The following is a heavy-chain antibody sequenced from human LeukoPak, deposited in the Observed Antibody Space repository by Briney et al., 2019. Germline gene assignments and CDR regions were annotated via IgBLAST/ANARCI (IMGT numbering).Heavy chain of an antibody. CDR3: AREPTKVPSANLFDY. V-gene: IGHV4-39*07. Sequence: TPSETLSLTCIVSGASISSSNYYWAWIRQPPGKGLEWIGSVSYRGNTYYNPSLKSRVTISVDTSNFQFSLKLRSVTAADTAVYYCAREPTKVPSANLFDYWGQGTLVTVSS. CDR1: GASISSSNYY. CDR2: VSYRGNT. D-gene: IGHD2-2*01. J-gene: IGHJ4*02.